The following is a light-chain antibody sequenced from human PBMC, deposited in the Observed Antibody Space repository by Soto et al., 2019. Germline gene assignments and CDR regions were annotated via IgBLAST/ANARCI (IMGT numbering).Light chain of an antibody. Sequence: EIVMTQSPATLSLSPGERATLSCRASQSVSSSYLSWYQQKPGQAPRLLIYGASTRATGIPARFSGSGSGTDFTLTISSLQTEDFAVYYCQQDYNLPLTFGQGTKVESK. CDR2: GAS. CDR3: QQDYNLPLT. J-gene: IGKJ1*01. CDR1: QSVSSSY. V-gene: IGKV3D-7*01.